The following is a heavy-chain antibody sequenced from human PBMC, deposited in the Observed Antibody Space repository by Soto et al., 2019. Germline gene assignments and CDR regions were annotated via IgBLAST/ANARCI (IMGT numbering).Heavy chain of an antibody. Sequence: PGESLKISCAASGYTFSPFWMHWVRQAPGKGLVWVSHINSDGSTIVYADSVKGRFTISKDNAKNSLYLQMNSLRVEDTAVYYCAREVRATFDPWGEGTLVTVSS. V-gene: IGHV3-74*01. CDR1: GYTFSPFW. J-gene: IGHJ5*02. CDR2: INSDGSTI. D-gene: IGHD1-26*01. CDR3: AREVRATFDP.